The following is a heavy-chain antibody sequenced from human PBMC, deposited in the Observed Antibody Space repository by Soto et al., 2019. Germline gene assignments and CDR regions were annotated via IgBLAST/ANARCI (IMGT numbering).Heavy chain of an antibody. CDR3: ARYYYDSSGRRAYYFDY. V-gene: IGHV1-18*01. CDR2: VSAYNGNT. J-gene: IGHJ4*02. D-gene: IGHD3-22*01. CDR1: GHTFTSYG. Sequence: ASVKVSCKASGHTFTSYGISWVRQAPGQGLEWMGWVSAYNGNTNYAQKLQGRVTMTTDTSTSTAYMELRSLRSDDTAVYYCARYYYDSSGRRAYYFDYWGQGTLVTVSS.